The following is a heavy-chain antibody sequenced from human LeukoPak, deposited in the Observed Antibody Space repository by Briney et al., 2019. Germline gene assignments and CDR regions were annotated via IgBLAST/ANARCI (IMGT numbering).Heavy chain of an antibody. J-gene: IGHJ4*02. CDR1: GGTFSTYY. CDR2: INHSGNT. CDR3: GGGIVVVTTDDRSFDY. V-gene: IGHV4-34*01. Sequence: SETLSLTCAIYGGTFSTYYWSWIRQPPGKGLEWIGGINHSGNTTYNPSLKSRVTIIVDTYKNKFSQLQTSVTAAGAAAYYCGGGIVVVTTDDRSFDYWGQGNLVTVSA. D-gene: IGHD1-26*01.